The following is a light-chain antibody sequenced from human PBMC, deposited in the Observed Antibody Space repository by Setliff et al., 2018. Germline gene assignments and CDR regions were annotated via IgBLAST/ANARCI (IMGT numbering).Light chain of an antibody. J-gene: IGLJ1*01. CDR2: GNS. V-gene: IGLV1-40*01. CDR3: QSYDSSLSGSYV. Sequence: VLTQPPSVSGAPGQRVTISCTGSSSNIGAGYDVHWYQQLPGTAPKLLIYGNSNRPSGVPDRFSGSKPGTSASLAITGLQAEGEADYYCQSYDSSLSGSYVFGTGTKVTVL. CDR1: SSNIGAGYD.